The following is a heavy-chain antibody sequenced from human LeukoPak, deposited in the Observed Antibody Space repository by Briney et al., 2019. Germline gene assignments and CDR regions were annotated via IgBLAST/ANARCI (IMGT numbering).Heavy chain of an antibody. CDR2: IYSGGST. J-gene: IGHJ1*01. CDR1: EFTVSSNY. CDR3: ARAATYYDILSGYSTTYFQH. D-gene: IGHD3-9*01. Sequence: GGSLRLSCAASEFTVSSNYMSWVRQAPGKGLEWVSVIYSGGSTYYADSVKGRFTISRDNSKNTLYLQMNSLSAEDTAVYYCARAATYYDILSGYSTTYFQHWGQGTLVTVSS. V-gene: IGHV3-53*01.